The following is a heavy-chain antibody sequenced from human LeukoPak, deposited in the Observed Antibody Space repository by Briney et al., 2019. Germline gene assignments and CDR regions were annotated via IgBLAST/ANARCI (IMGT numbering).Heavy chain of an antibody. CDR2: INPNSGGT. V-gene: IGHV1-2*02. J-gene: IGHJ4*02. CDR3: ARVGYYYDSSGHFDY. Sequence: PWASVKVSCKASGYTFTGYYMHWVRQAPGQGLEWMGWINPNSGGTNYAQKFQGRVTMTRDTSISTAYMELSRLRSDDTAVYYCARVGYYYDSSGHFDYWGQGTLVTVSS. CDR1: GYTFTGYY. D-gene: IGHD3-22*01.